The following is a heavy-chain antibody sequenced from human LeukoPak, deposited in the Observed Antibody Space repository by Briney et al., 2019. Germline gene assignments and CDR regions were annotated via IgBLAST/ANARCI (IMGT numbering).Heavy chain of an antibody. CDR3: ARDPRGIVGANHNWFDP. D-gene: IGHD1-26*01. CDR2: IYASGST. V-gene: IGHV4-4*07. J-gene: IGHJ5*02. Sequence: SETLSLTCTVSGGSISSYYWSWVRQPAGKGLEWIGRIYASGSTNYNPSLKSRVTMSVDTSKSQFSLKLISVTAADTAVYYCARDPRGIVGANHNWFDPWGQGTLVTVSS. CDR1: GGSISSYY.